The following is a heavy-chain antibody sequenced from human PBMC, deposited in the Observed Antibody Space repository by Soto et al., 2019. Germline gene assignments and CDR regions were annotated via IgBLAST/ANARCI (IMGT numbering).Heavy chain of an antibody. CDR3: ASRDPGTSADY. Sequence: SETLSLTCAVSGGSFTSNNWWTWVRQAPGQGLEWIGEIYRTGSTNYNPSLKSPVTISLDKSENQFSLKVTSLTAADTAVYYCASRDPGTSADYWGQGTLVTVSS. V-gene: IGHV4-4*02. CDR1: GGSFTSNNW. J-gene: IGHJ4*02. CDR2: IYRTGST. D-gene: IGHD1-7*01.